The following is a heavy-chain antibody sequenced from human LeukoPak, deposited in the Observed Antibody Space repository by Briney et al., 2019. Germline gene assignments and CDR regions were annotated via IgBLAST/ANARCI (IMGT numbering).Heavy chain of an antibody. CDR2: INHSGST. Sequence: SETLSLTCAVYGGSFSGYYWSWIRQPPGKGLEWIGEINHSGSTNYNPSLKSRVTISVDTSKNQFSLKLSSVTAADTAVYYCARSSSSWYREDYWGQGTLVTVSS. J-gene: IGHJ4*02. CDR1: GGSFSGYY. CDR3: ARSSSSWYREDY. D-gene: IGHD6-13*01. V-gene: IGHV4-34*01.